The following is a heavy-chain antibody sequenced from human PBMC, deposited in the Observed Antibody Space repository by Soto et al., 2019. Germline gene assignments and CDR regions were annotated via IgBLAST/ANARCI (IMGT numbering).Heavy chain of an antibody. V-gene: IGHV3-9*01. J-gene: IGHJ5*02. CDR2: ISWNSGSV. CDR3: AKDGSSAGSLYGLGS. D-gene: IGHD2-8*01. Sequence: EVQLVESGGGLVQPGRSLRLSCAVSGFTFEDYAMHWVRQAPGKGLEWVSGISWNSGSVVYADSVKGRFTTSRDNAKKSLFLEMNSLRPEDTALYYCAKDGSSAGSLYGLGSWGQGTLVTVSS. CDR1: GFTFEDYA.